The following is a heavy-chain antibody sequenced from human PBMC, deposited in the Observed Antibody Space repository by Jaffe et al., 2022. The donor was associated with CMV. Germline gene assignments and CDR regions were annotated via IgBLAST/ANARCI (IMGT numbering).Heavy chain of an antibody. CDR1: GGSISSSSYY. D-gene: IGHD4-17*01. Sequence: QLQLQESGPGLVKPSETLSLTCTVSGGSISSSSYYWGWIRQPPGKGLEWIGSIYYSGSTYYNPSLKSRVTISVDTSKNQFSLKLSSVTAADTAVYYCARRWYGDWAGAFDIWGQGTMVTVSS. V-gene: IGHV4-39*01. CDR2: IYYSGST. CDR3: ARRWYGDWAGAFDI. J-gene: IGHJ3*02.